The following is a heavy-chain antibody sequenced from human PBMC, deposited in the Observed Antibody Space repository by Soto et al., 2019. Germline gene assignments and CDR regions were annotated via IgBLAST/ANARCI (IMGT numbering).Heavy chain of an antibody. CDR1: GGTFSSYA. D-gene: IGHD3-22*01. Sequence: QVQLVQSVAEVMKPGSSVKVSCKASGGTFSSYAISWVRQAPGQGLEWMGGIIPIFDTADYAQKFQGRVTITADESTNTAYMELSSLRSEDTAVYYCAGHSSGVPGYYYGMDVWAQGTTVTVSS. CDR3: AGHSSGVPGYYYGMDV. CDR2: IIPIFDTA. V-gene: IGHV1-69*12. J-gene: IGHJ6*02.